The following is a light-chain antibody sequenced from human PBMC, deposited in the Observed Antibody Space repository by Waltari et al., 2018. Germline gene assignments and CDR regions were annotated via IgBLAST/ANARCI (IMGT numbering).Light chain of an antibody. CDR2: DVS. J-gene: IGLJ1*01. V-gene: IGLV2-14*03. Sequence: QSALTQPASVSGTPGQSITISCTGTSSDVGGYNDVSCYQEHPVKAPQLIIYDVSNRPSGVSNRFSGSKSGNTASLIISGLQAEDEADYYCSSYTSSSLYVFGRGTKVTVL. CDR3: SSYTSSSLYV. CDR1: SSDVGGYND.